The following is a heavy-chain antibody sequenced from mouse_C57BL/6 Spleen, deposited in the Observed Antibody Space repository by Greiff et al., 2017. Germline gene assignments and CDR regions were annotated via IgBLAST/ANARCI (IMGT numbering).Heavy chain of an antibody. Sequence: QVQLQQPGAELVKPGASVKLSCKASGYTFTSYWMHWVKQRPGQGLEWIGMIHPNRGSTNYNEKFKSKATLTVDKSSSTAYMQLSSLTSEDSAVYYCARYGYYEYFDVWGTGTTVTVSS. CDR3: ARYGYYEYFDV. V-gene: IGHV1-64*01. CDR2: IHPNRGST. CDR1: GYTFTSYW. J-gene: IGHJ1*03. D-gene: IGHD2-3*01.